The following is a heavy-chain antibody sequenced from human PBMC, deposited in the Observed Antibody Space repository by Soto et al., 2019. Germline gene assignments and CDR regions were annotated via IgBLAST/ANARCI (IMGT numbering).Heavy chain of an antibody. CDR3: ARYYSGSYNWFDP. D-gene: IGHD3-10*01. CDR1: GGSISSGGYY. Sequence: SETLSLTCTVSGGSISSGGYYWTWIRQHPGKGLDWIGYIYYSGSTYYNPSLQSRVTISVDTSKNQFSLKLSSVTAADTAMYYCARYYSGSYNWFDPWGQGTLVTVSS. J-gene: IGHJ5*02. CDR2: IYYSGST. V-gene: IGHV4-31*03.